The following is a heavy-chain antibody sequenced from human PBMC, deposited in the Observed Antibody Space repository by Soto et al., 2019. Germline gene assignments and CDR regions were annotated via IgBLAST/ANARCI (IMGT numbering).Heavy chain of an antibody. CDR3: ARGPPIYGGNSIDY. Sequence: SETLSLTCTVSGGSISSGGYYWSWIRQHPGKGLEWIGYIYYSGSTYYNPSLKSRVTISVDTSKNQFSLKLSSVTAADTAVYYCARGPPIYGGNSIDYWGQGTLVTVSS. CDR2: IYYSGST. J-gene: IGHJ4*02. D-gene: IGHD4-17*01. V-gene: IGHV4-31*03. CDR1: GGSISSGGYY.